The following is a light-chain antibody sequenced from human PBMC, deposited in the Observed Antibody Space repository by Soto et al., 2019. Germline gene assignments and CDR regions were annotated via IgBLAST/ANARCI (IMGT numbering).Light chain of an antibody. Sequence: EIVLTQSPGTLSLSPGERTTLAGMASQSVRSNFLAWYQEKPGQAPRLLIYGASSRATGIPDRFSGSGSGTDFTLTISRLEPEDFAVYYCRQYGYSLGFAFGGGTKVDI. CDR3: RQYGYSLGFA. CDR1: QSVRSNF. CDR2: GAS. J-gene: IGKJ4*01. V-gene: IGKV3-20*01.